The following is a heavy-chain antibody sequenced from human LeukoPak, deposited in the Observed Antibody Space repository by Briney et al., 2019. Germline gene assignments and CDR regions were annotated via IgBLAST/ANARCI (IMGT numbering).Heavy chain of an antibody. V-gene: IGHV1-46*01. CDR2: INPSGGST. CDR3: ASGDYYDSSGYYGNEYFQH. CDR1: GYTFTSYY. D-gene: IGHD3-22*01. Sequence: DSVKVSCKASGYTFTSYYMHWVRQAPGQGLEWMGIINPSGGSTSYAHKFQGRVTMTRDTSTSTVYMELSSLRSEDTGVYYCASGDYYDSSGYYGNEYFQHWGQGTLVTVSS. J-gene: IGHJ1*01.